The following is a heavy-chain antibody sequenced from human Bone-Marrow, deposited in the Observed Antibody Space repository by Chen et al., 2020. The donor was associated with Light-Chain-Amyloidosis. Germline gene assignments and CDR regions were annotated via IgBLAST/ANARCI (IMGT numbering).Heavy chain of an antibody. D-gene: IGHD5-12*01. Sequence: EVQLEQSGPEVKKPGESLKISCKGSGYTFPNYWIGWVRQMPEKGLEWMGVIYPDECDARYSPSFEGQVTISADKSITTAYLQWRSLKASDTAMYYCARRRDGYNFDYWGQGTLVTVSS. V-gene: IGHV5-51*01. J-gene: IGHJ4*02. CDR2: IYPDECDA. CDR3: ARRRDGYNFDY. CDR1: GYTFPNYW.